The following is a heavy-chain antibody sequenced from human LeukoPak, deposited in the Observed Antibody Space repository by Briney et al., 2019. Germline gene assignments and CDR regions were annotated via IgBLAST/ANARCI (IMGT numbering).Heavy chain of an antibody. D-gene: IGHD6-19*01. V-gene: IGHV4-59*01. CDR1: GGSINSDY. J-gene: IGHJ4*02. Sequence: SETLSLTCTVSGGSINSDYWSWIRQPPEKGLEWIAYIRYSGSPNYNPSLKSRVAISMDTSNNQFSLKLNSVTAADTAVYHCVRGAGWYPYWGQGTLVTVSS. CDR3: VRGAGWYPY. CDR2: IRYSGSP.